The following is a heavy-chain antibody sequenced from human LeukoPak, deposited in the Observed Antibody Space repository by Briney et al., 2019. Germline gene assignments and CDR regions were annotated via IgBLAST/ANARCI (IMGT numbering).Heavy chain of an antibody. D-gene: IGHD1-14*01. J-gene: IGHJ4*02. V-gene: IGHV4-31*03. CDR2: IYYSGST. CDR1: GGSISSGGYY. CDR3: ARVGISPAPDH. Sequence: SETLSLTCTVSGGSISSGGYYWSWIRQHPGKGLEWIGYIYYSGSTYYNPSLKSRVTISVDTSKNQFSLKLSSVTAADTAVYYCARVGISPAPDHCGQGTLVTVSS.